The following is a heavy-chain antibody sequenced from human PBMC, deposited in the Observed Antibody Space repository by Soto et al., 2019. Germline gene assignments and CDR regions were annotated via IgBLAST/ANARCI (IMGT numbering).Heavy chain of an antibody. CDR2: ISAYNGNT. Sequence: ASVKISRTASSYTVTIYGISWVRQAPGQGLEWMGWISAYNGNTNYAQKLQGRVTMTTDTSTSTAYMELRSLRSDDTAVYYCARVEGYGMDVWGQGTTVTVSS. J-gene: IGHJ6*02. CDR1: SYTVTIYG. V-gene: IGHV1-18*01. CDR3: ARVEGYGMDV.